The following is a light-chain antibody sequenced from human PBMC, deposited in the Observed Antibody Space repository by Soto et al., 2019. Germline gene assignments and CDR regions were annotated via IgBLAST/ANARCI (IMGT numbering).Light chain of an antibody. J-gene: IGKJ1*01. CDR2: GAS. CDR1: QSISSN. CDR3: QQYKDWPLT. V-gene: IGKV3-15*01. Sequence: EFVMTQSPATLSVSPGERVTLSCRASQSISSNLALYLQKPGQAPRLLIYGASTRATVIPARFSGTGSGTEFTLTISSLQSEDFAVYYCQQYKDWPLTFGQGTKVDIK.